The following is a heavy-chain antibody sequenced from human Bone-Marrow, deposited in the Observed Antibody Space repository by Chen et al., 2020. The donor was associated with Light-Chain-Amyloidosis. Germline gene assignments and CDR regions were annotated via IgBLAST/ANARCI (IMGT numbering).Heavy chain of an antibody. CDR3: ARARLNMVRGVAPYYFDY. Sequence: QLQLQESGPGLVKPSETLSLTCTVSGGSISSSSYYWGWIRQPPGKGLEWIGSIYYSGSTYYNPSLKSRFTISVDTSKNQFSLKLSSVTAAYTAVYYCARARLNMVRGVAPYYFDYWGQGTLVTVSS. CDR1: GGSISSSSYY. D-gene: IGHD3-10*01. V-gene: IGHV4-39*07. J-gene: IGHJ4*02. CDR2: IYYSGST.